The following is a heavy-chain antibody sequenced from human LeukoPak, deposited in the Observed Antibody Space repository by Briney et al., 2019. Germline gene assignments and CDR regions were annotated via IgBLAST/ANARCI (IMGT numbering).Heavy chain of an antibody. D-gene: IGHD2-21*02. Sequence: SETLSLTCAVYGGSFSNYYWSWIRQSPEKGLEWIAEINHIGSTNYSPSLKSRVTMSVDTSKNQFSLKLSSVTAADTAVYYCARGDILWGRPDGYWGQGTLVTVSS. CDR2: INHIGST. CDR3: ARGDILWGRPDGY. CDR1: GGSFSNYY. J-gene: IGHJ4*02. V-gene: IGHV4-34*01.